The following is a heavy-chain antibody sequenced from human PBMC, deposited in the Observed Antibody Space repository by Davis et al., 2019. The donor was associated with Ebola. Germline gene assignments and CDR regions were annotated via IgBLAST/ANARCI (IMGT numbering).Heavy chain of an antibody. Sequence: AASVKVSCKASGYTFTEYYLHWVRQAPGQGLEWMGRISPYSGVTNYAQKFQGRVTMTRDTSTSTVYMELSSLRSEDTAVYYCARAPHIVVVKDAFDIWGQGTMDTVSS. CDR3: ARAPHIVVVKDAFDI. J-gene: IGHJ3*02. CDR2: ISPYSGVT. D-gene: IGHD2-21*01. CDR1: GYTFTEYY. V-gene: IGHV1-2*06.